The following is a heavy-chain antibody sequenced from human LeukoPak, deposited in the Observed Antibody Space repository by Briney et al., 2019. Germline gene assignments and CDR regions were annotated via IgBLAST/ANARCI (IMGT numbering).Heavy chain of an antibody. CDR3: ARSPIHGSWYHYYYYMDV. J-gene: IGHJ6*03. CDR2: IYYSGST. Sequence: PSETLSLTCTVSGGSISSYYWSWIRQPPGKGLKWIGYIYYSGSTNYNPSLKSRVTISVDTSKNQFSLKLSSVTAADTAVYYCARSPIHGSWYHYYYYMDVWGKGTTVTVSS. V-gene: IGHV4-59*01. D-gene: IGHD6-13*01. CDR1: GGSISSYY.